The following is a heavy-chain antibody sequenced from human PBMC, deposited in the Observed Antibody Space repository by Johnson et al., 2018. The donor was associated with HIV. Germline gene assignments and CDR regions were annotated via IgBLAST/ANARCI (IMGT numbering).Heavy chain of an antibody. D-gene: IGHD1-20*01. CDR2: ISGSGGST. CDR1: GFTFSSYA. V-gene: IGHV3-23*04. J-gene: IGHJ3*02. Sequence: VQLVESGGGLVQPGRSLRLSCAVSGFTFSSYAMSWVRQAPGKGLEWVSAISGSGGSTYYADSVKGRFTISRDNSKNTLYLQMNSLRAEDTAVYYCAIDPSALSITGTSDAFDICGQGTKVNVSP. CDR3: AIDPSALSITGTSDAFDI.